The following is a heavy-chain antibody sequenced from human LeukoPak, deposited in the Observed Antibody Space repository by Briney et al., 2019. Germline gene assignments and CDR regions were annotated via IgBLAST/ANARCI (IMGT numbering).Heavy chain of an antibody. V-gene: IGHV4-34*01. Sequence: SETLSLTCTVSGGSISSYYWSWIRQPPGKGLEWIGEINHSGGTNYNPSLKSRVTISVDTSKNQFSLKLSSVTAADTAVYYCARGWRSGGSYYYYYYMDVWGKGTTVTVSS. CDR2: INHSGGT. CDR1: GGSISSYY. D-gene: IGHD2-15*01. CDR3: ARGWRSGGSYYYYYYMDV. J-gene: IGHJ6*03.